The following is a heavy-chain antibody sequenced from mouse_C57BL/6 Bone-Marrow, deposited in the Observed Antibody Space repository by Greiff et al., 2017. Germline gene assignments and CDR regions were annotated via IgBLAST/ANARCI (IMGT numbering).Heavy chain of an antibody. CDR1: GYTFTSYW. Sequence: VQLQQPGAELVRPGSSVKLSCKASGYTFTSYWMDWVKQRPGQGLEWIGNIYPSDSETHYNQKFKDKATLTVDKSSSTAYMQLSSLTSEDSAVYYCARRFPYCDVDYWGQGTTLTVSS. J-gene: IGHJ2*01. D-gene: IGHD1-2*01. CDR3: ARRFPYCDVDY. V-gene: IGHV1-61*01. CDR2: IYPSDSET.